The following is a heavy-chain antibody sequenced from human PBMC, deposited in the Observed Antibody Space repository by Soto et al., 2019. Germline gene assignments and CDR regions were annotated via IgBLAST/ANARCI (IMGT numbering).Heavy chain of an antibody. CDR2: IFHSGST. J-gene: IGHJ5*02. D-gene: IGHD2-21*02. V-gene: IGHV4-31*03. Sequence: QVQLQESGPGLVKPSQTLSLTCTVSGGSLTSGGYYWSWIRQHPGMGLEWIAHIFHSGSTHHNPSLKSRVTISVDKSKNQFSLNLTSVTAADTAVYYCASGGDSDNYFAPWCQGTLVAVSS. CDR1: GGSLTSGGYY. CDR3: ASGGDSDNYFAP.